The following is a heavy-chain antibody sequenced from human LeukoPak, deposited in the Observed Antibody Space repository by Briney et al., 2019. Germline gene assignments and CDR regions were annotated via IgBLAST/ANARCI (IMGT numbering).Heavy chain of an antibody. D-gene: IGHD6-13*01. V-gene: IGHV3-7*03. Sequence: GGSLRLSCAASGFTFSSYWMNWVRQAPGKGLEWVASIKQDGSEKYYVDSVKGRFTISRDNAKNSLYLQMNSLRAEDTALYYCAKMDSSSSWSYFDYWGQGTLVTVSS. CDR3: AKMDSSSSWSYFDY. J-gene: IGHJ4*02. CDR1: GFTFSSYW. CDR2: IKQDGSEK.